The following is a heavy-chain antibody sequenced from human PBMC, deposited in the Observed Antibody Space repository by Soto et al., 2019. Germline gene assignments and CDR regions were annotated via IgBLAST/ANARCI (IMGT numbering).Heavy chain of an antibody. D-gene: IGHD1-7*01. Sequence: CLMHCVGQSPGKGLVWVSRISGDGSSTTYADSVRCLFTISRDNAKNTVYLQMDSLRAEDTAVYYCARSLPGTYGAFDLWGQGTMVTVSS. CDR1: CL. CDR2: ISGDGSST. V-gene: IGHV3-74*01. CDR3: ARSLPGTYGAFDL. J-gene: IGHJ3*01.